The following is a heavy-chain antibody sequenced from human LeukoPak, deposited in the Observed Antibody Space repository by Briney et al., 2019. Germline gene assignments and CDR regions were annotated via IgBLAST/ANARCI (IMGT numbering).Heavy chain of an antibody. D-gene: IGHD3-10*01. Sequence: GASVKASCKVSGYTLTELSMHWVRQAPGKGLEWMGGFDPEDGETIYAQKFQGRVTMTEDTSTDTAYMELSSLRSEDTAVYYCAATMVRGVIATLNWFDPWGQGTLVTVSS. CDR2: FDPEDGET. CDR3: AATMVRGVIATLNWFDP. J-gene: IGHJ5*02. V-gene: IGHV1-24*01. CDR1: GYTLTELS.